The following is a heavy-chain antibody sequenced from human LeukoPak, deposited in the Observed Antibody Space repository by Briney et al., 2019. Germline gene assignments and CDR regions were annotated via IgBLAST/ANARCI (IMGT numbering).Heavy chain of an antibody. V-gene: IGHV3-23*01. D-gene: IGHD3-10*01. CDR1: GFTFSSYA. J-gene: IGHJ5*02. CDR2: ISDSGGST. Sequence: GGSLRLSCAASGFTFSSYAMSWVRQAPGKGLEWVSAISDSGGSTYYADSVKGRFTISRDNSKNTLYLQMNSLRAEDTAVYYCAKDRTVRGVIPNWFDPWGQGTLVTVSS. CDR3: AKDRTVRGVIPNWFDP.